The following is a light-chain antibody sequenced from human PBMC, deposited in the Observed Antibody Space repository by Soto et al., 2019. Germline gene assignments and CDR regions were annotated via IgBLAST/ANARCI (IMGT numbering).Light chain of an antibody. Sequence: QSALTQPASVSGSPGQSITISCTGTSSDVGSYNLVSWYQQHPGKATKLMIYEGSQRPSGVSNRFSGSKSGNTASLTISGLQAEDEADYYCCSYAGSSTLVVFGGGTQLTVL. V-gene: IGLV2-23*01. J-gene: IGLJ2*01. CDR1: SSDVGSYNL. CDR3: CSYAGSSTLVV. CDR2: EGS.